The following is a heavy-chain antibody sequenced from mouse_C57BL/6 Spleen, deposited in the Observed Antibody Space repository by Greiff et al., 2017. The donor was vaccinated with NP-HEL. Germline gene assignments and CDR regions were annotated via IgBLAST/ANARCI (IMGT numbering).Heavy chain of an antibody. D-gene: IGHD1-1*01. CDR3: ARARTVVATRYYAMDY. CDR2: IYPGDGDT. V-gene: IGHV1-80*01. CDR1: GYAFSSYW. J-gene: IGHJ4*01. Sequence: QVQLKESGAELVKPGASVKLSCKASGYAFSSYWMNWVQQRPGKGLEWIGQIYPGDGDTNYNGKLKGKATLTADKSSSTAYMQLSSLTSEDAAVYVCARARTVVATRYYAMDYWGKGTSVTVSS.